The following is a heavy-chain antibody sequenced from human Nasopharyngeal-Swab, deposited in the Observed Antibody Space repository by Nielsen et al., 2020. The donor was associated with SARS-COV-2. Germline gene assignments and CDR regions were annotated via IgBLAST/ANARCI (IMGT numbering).Heavy chain of an antibody. J-gene: IGHJ4*02. CDR3: ARDQYSYGAYQIDY. CDR2: ISSSSSTI. V-gene: IGHV3-48*01. CDR1: GFTFSSYS. D-gene: IGHD5-18*01. Sequence: GGSLRLSCAASGFTFSSYSMNWVRQAPGKGLEWVSYISSSSSTIYYADSVKGRFTISRDNAKNSLYLQMNSLRAEGTAVYYCARDQYSYGAYQIDYWGQGTLVTVSS.